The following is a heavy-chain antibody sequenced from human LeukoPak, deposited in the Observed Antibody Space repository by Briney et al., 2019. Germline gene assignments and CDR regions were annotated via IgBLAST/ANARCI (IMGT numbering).Heavy chain of an antibody. J-gene: IGHJ4*02. Sequence: GGSLRLSCAASGFTFSNYWMIGGRQAPGKGLEWVGNIKQDGSEKRYADSVRGRFTISRDNAKNSLYLQMNSLRAEDTAVYYCEKDLGWQQLVWGLDYWGQGTLVTASS. CDR1: GFTFSNYW. V-gene: IGHV3-7*05. CDR2: IKQDGSEK. D-gene: IGHD6-13*01. CDR3: EKDLGWQQLVWGLDY.